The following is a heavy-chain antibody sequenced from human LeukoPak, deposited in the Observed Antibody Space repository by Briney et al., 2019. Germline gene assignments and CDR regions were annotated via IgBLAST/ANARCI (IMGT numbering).Heavy chain of an antibody. CDR1: GASITSASYY. Sequence: SETLSLTCTVSGASITSASYYWMWIRQPAGKRLEWIGRIYDSGSTNYNPSLKSRVTMSVDTSKNQFSLKLSSVTAADTAIYYCARSTRSSSSSVDHWGQGTLVTVSS. CDR3: ARSTRSSSSSVDH. D-gene: IGHD6-6*01. J-gene: IGHJ4*02. V-gene: IGHV4-61*02. CDR2: IYDSGST.